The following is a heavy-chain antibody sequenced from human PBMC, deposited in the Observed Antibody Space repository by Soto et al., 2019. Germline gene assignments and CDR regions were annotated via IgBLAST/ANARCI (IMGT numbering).Heavy chain of an antibody. D-gene: IGHD3-3*01. CDR3: ARGPYDFWSGYPRYYYYYGMDV. V-gene: IGHV4-34*01. CDR2: INHSGST. J-gene: IGHJ6*02. Sequence: SETLSLTCAVYGGSFSGYYWSWIRQPPGKGLGWIGEINHSGSTNYNPSLKSRVTISVDTSKNQFSLKLSSVTAADTAVYYCARGPYDFWSGYPRYYYYYGMDVWGQGTTVTVSS. CDR1: GGSFSGYY.